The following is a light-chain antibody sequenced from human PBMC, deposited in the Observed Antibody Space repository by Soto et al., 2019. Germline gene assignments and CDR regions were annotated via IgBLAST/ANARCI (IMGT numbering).Light chain of an antibody. CDR2: EVS. CDR1: SSDVGGYNY. V-gene: IGLV2-14*01. Sequence: QSALTQPASVSGSPGQSITIYCTGTSSDVGGYNYVSWYQQHPGKAPKLMIYEVSNRPSGVSKRFSGSKSGNTASLTISVLQAEDEADYYCSSYTSSSTGVFGGGTKLTVL. CDR3: SSYTSSSTGV. J-gene: IGLJ2*01.